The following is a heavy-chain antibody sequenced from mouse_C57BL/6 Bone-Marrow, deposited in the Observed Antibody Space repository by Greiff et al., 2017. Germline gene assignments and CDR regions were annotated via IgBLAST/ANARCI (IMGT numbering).Heavy chain of an antibody. CDR2: IYPSDSET. Sequence: QVQLQQPGAELVRPGSSVKLSCKASGYTFTSYWMDWVKQRPGQGLEWIGNIYPSDSETHYNQKFKDKATLTVDKSSSTAYMQLSSLTSEDSAVYYCARSDYYGSRTGFAYWGQETLVTVSA. J-gene: IGHJ3*01. D-gene: IGHD1-1*01. V-gene: IGHV1-61*01. CDR1: GYTFTSYW. CDR3: ARSDYYGSRTGFAY.